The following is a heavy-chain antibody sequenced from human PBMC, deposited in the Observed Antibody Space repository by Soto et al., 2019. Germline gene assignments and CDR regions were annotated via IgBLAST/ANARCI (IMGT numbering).Heavy chain of an antibody. CDR2: IYYSGST. D-gene: IGHD2-2*01. Sequence: PSETLSLTCTVSGGSISSYYWSWIRQPPGKGLEWIGYIYYSGSTNYNPSLKSRVTISVDTSKNQFSLKLSSVTAADTAIYYCARAHSSNSPITLNDYWGQGILVTVPQ. V-gene: IGHV4-59*01. CDR1: GGSISSYY. CDR3: ARAHSSNSPITLNDY. J-gene: IGHJ4*02.